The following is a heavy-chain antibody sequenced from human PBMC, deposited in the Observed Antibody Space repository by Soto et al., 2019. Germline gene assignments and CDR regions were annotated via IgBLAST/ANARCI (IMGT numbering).Heavy chain of an antibody. CDR3: AKDTYSGTYPTDFDY. J-gene: IGHJ4*02. Sequence: QVQLVQSGGGVVQPGRSLRLSCAGSGFTFSSYGIHWVRQAPGKGLEWVALISYDGGNEKYTESVKDRFTISRDDSHNLAYLHMSSLRTEDTAMYYCAKDTYSGTYPTDFDYWGQGSLVTVSS. CDR2: ISYDGGNE. D-gene: IGHD1-26*01. CDR1: GFTFSSYG. V-gene: IGHV3-30*18.